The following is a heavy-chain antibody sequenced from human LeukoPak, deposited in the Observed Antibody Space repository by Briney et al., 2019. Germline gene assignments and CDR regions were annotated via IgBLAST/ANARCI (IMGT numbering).Heavy chain of an antibody. CDR3: AKPAVAGSSINWFDP. CDR2: IRYDGSNK. Sequence: GGSLRLSCAASGFTFSSYGMHWVRQAPGKGLEWVAFIRYDGSNKYYADSVKGRFTISRDNSKNTLYLQMNSLRAEDTAVYYCAKPAVAGSSINWFDPWGQGTLVTVSS. J-gene: IGHJ5*02. D-gene: IGHD6-19*01. CDR1: GFTFSSYG. V-gene: IGHV3-30*02.